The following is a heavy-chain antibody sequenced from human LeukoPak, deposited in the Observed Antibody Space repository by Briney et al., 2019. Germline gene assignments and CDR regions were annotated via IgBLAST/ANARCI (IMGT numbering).Heavy chain of an antibody. CDR1: GGSFSGYY. Sequence: NPSETLSLTCAVYGGSFSGYYWSWIRQPPGKGLEWIGEINHSGSTNYNPPLKSRVTISVDTSKNQFSLKLSFVSAADTALYFCARGSGWNGFDPWGQGTLVTVSS. CDR2: INHSGST. CDR3: ARGSGWNGFDP. J-gene: IGHJ5*02. D-gene: IGHD6-19*01. V-gene: IGHV4-34*01.